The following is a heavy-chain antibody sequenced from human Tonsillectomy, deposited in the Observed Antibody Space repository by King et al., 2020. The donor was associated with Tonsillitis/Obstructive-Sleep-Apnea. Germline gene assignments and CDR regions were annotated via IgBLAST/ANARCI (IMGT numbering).Heavy chain of an antibody. CDR2: IGVYNGNT. CDR1: GYTFTNYG. J-gene: IGHJ5*02. Sequence: VQLVESEGEVKKPGASVKVSCKASGYTFTNYGITWVRQAPGQGLEWMGWIGVYNGNTNYAQKLQGRVSMTTDTSTSTAYMELRSLRSDDTAVYYCARATIFGVVIPNWFDPWGQGTLVTVSS. D-gene: IGHD3-3*01. CDR3: ARATIFGVVIPNWFDP. V-gene: IGHV1-18*01.